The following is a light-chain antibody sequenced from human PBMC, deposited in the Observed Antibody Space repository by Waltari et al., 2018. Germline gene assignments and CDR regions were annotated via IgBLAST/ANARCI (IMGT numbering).Light chain of an antibody. Sequence: DVVMTQSPLSLPVTLGQAASISCRSRQSLVYRDGNTHVNWFQQRPGQSPRRLIYKVSSRDSGVPDRFSGSGSGTDFTLRISRVEAEDVGIYYCMQGTHWPYTFGQGTKLEIK. J-gene: IGKJ2*01. CDR3: MQGTHWPYT. CDR1: QSLVYRDGNTH. V-gene: IGKV2-30*01. CDR2: KVS.